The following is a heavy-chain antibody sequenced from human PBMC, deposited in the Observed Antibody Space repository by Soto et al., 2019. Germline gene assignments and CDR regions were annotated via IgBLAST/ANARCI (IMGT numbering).Heavy chain of an antibody. J-gene: IGHJ6*02. Sequence: AVKVSCKASGGTFSSYAISWVRQAPGQGLEWMGGIIPIFGTANYAQKFQGRVTITADESTSTAYMELSSLRSEDTAVYYCARDRGVGATYYYYGMDVWGQGTTVTVSS. CDR1: GGTFSSYA. CDR3: ARDRGVGATYYYYGMDV. CDR2: IIPIFGTA. D-gene: IGHD1-26*01. V-gene: IGHV1-69*13.